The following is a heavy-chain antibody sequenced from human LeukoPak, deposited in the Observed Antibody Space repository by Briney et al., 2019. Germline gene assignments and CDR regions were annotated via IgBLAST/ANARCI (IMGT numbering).Heavy chain of an antibody. CDR3: ARSSGWYRHFDY. D-gene: IGHD6-19*01. Sequence: SETLSLTCTVSGGSISSYYWSWIRQPPGKGLEWIGYIYYSGSTNYNPSLKSRVTISVDTSKNQFSLKLSSATAADTAVYYCARSSGWYRHFDYWGQGTLVTVSS. J-gene: IGHJ4*02. CDR2: IYYSGST. V-gene: IGHV4-59*01. CDR1: GGSISSYY.